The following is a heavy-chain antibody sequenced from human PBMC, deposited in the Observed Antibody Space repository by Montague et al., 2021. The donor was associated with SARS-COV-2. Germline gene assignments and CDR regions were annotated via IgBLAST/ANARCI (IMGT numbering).Heavy chain of an antibody. V-gene: IGHV3-7*01. J-gene: IGHJ4*02. CDR3: ARSPRGSGTGWLDY. D-gene: IGHD3/OR15-3a*01. CDR1: GFTSGDYQ. CDR2: INQDETAK. Sequence: SLSLSLAASGFTSGDYQMTWVRQAPGKGLQWVANINQDETAKTYVDSVKGRFTISRDNAKNSLILQMNSLKDEDTAVYYCARSPRGSGTGWLDYWGQGTLVTVSS.